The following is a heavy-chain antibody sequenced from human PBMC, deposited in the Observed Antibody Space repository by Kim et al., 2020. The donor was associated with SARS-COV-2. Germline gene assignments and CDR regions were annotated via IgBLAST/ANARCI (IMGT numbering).Heavy chain of an antibody. J-gene: IGHJ3*02. CDR2: IYYSGST. D-gene: IGHD2-8*01. CDR1: GGSISSSSYY. Sequence: SETLSLTCTVSGGSISSSSYYWGWIRQPPGKGLEWIGSIYYSGSTYYNPSLKSRVTISVDTSKNQFSLKLSSVTAADTAVYYCARVIVLMVYAIDAFDIWGQGTMVTVSS. CDR3: ARVIVLMVYAIDAFDI. V-gene: IGHV4-39*01.